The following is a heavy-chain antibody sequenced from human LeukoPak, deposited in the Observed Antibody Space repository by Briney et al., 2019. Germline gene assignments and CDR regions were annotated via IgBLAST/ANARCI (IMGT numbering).Heavy chain of an antibody. J-gene: IGHJ4*02. CDR2: ISGSGGNT. CDR3: AKEESGPRVDY. CDR1: GFTFRTYA. Sequence: GGSLRLSCAASGFTFRTYAMSWVRQAPGKGLEWVSAISGSGGNTYYADSVKGRFTISRDNSKNTLYLQMNGLRAEDTAVYYCAKEESGPRVDYWGQGTLVTVSS. D-gene: IGHD3-10*01. V-gene: IGHV3-23*01.